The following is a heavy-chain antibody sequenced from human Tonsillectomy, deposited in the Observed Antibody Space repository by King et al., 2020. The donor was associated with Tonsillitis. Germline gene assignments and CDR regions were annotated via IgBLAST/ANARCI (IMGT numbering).Heavy chain of an antibody. CDR3: ATSEGGNELDF. CDR2: ITSSSNYI. D-gene: IGHD3/OR15-3a*01. J-gene: IGHJ4*02. CDR1: GFTFNIYT. V-gene: IGHV3-21*01. Sequence: VQLVESGGGLVKPGGSLRLSCAASGFTFNIYTMTWVRQAPGKGLEWVSTITSSSNYIYYADSVKGRFTISRDNARNSLYLQMNSLRAEDTAVYYCATSEGGNELDFWGQGTLVTVSS.